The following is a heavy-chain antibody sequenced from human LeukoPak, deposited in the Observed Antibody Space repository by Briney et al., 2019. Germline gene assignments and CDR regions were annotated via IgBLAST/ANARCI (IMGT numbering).Heavy chain of an antibody. D-gene: IGHD6-13*01. CDR3: ARFSKSASSWYWRSYDSSDY. CDR1: GYTFTSYG. V-gene: IGHV1-8*03. Sequence: ASVKVSCKTSGYTFTSYGISWVRQATGQGLEWMGWMNPNSGNTGYAQKFQGRVTITRNTSISTAYMELSSLRSEGTAVYYCARFSKSASSWYWRSYDSSDYWGQGTLVTVSS. J-gene: IGHJ4*02. CDR2: MNPNSGNT.